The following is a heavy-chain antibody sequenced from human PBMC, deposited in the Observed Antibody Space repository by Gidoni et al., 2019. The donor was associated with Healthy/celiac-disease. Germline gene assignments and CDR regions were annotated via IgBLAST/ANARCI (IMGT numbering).Heavy chain of an antibody. J-gene: IGHJ3*02. Sequence: EVQLLESGGGLVQPGGSLRLSCAASRFTFSSYAMTWVRQAPGKGLEWVSAISGSGDTTYYADFVRGRFTISRDNSKNTLYLQMNSLRAEDTAVYFCAKFTMIVVVIESDAFDIWGQGTMVTVSS. CDR2: ISGSGDTT. D-gene: IGHD3-22*01. V-gene: IGHV3-23*01. CDR1: RFTFSSYA. CDR3: AKFTMIVVVIESDAFDI.